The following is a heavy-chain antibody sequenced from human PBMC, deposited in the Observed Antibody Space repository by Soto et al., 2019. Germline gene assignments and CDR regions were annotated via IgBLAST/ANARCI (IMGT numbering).Heavy chain of an antibody. J-gene: IGHJ4*02. Sequence: QVQLVQSGGEVKKPGASVKVSCKTSGYTFTNYGITWVRQAPGQGLKWMGWISAYNGDTNYAQKFQGRVIMTKDTTTTTAYMELRSLRSDDTAVYYCARGPAGGLRGGVSYWGQGTLVTVSS. D-gene: IGHD2-15*01. V-gene: IGHV1-18*04. CDR3: ARGPAGGLRGGVSY. CDR1: GYTFTNYG. CDR2: ISAYNGDT.